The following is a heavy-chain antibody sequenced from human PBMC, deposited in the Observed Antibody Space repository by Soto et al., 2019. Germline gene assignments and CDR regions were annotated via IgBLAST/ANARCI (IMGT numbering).Heavy chain of an antibody. CDR1: GGSISSYY. CDR3: EKGGYSSGWHRDSYYSYGMDV. D-gene: IGHD6-25*01. J-gene: IGHJ6*02. Sequence: SETLSLTCTVSGGSISSYYWSWIRQPSGKGLEWVGRIYTSGSTNYNPSIKSRVTRSVDTSKNQFSLKLSDVTAADTEENYCEKGGYSSGWHRDSYYSYGMDVWGQGTTVTVSS. V-gene: IGHV4-4*07. CDR2: IYTSGST.